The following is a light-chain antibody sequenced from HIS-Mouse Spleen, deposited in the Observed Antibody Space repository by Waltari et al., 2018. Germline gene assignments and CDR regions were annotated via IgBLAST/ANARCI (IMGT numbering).Light chain of an antibody. CDR1: SSDVWSYNL. CDR3: CSYAGSSTFGV. CDR2: EGS. J-gene: IGLJ3*02. V-gene: IGLV2-23*03. Sequence: QSALTQPASVSGSPGQSITISCTGTSSDVWSYNLFSWYQQHPGKAPKLMIYEGSKRPSGVPNRFSGSKSGNTVSLTISGLQAEDEADYYCCSYAGSSTFGVFGGGTKLTVL.